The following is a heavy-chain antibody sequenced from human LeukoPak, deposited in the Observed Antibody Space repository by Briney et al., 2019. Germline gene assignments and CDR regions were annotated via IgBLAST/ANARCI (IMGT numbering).Heavy chain of an antibody. D-gene: IGHD3-22*01. J-gene: IGHJ4*02. Sequence: GASVKVSCKSSGFTFTSYYMHWVPQAPGQGLEWMGIINPSGGSTSYAQKFQGRVTMTRDTSTSTVYMELSSLRSEDTAVYYCARDSDSSGYYYHVDYWGQGTLVTVSS. CDR3: ARDSDSSGYYYHVDY. CDR1: GFTFTSYY. V-gene: IGHV1-46*01. CDR2: INPSGGST.